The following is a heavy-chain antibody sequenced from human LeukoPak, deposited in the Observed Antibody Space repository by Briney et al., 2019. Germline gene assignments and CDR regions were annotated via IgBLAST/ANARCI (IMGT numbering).Heavy chain of an antibody. V-gene: IGHV1-69*01. D-gene: IGHD6-19*01. CDR2: VIPLFPIS. CDR1: GGSCRYHA. J-gene: IGHJ6*02. CDR3: ARADIAVAVSYYYYGMDV. Sequence: SVKVSCKASGGSCRYHAISWVRQAPGQGLEWMGGVIPLFPISKYAQRFQGRVTITADESTGTAYMELSSLSSEDTALYYCARADIAVAVSYYYYGMDVWGQGTTVTVSS.